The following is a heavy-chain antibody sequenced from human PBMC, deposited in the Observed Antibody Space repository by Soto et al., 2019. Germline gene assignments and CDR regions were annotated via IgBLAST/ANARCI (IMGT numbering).Heavy chain of an antibody. CDR2: IYPGDSDT. CDR1: GYSFTSYW. Sequence: GESLKISCKGSGYSFTSYWIGWVRQMPGKGLEWTGIIYPGDSDTRYSPSFQGQVTISADKSITTAYLQWSSLKASDTAMYYCARHERLDISYGSGSHLDYWGQGTLVTVSS. V-gene: IGHV5-51*01. D-gene: IGHD3-10*01. CDR3: ARHERLDISYGSGSHLDY. J-gene: IGHJ4*02.